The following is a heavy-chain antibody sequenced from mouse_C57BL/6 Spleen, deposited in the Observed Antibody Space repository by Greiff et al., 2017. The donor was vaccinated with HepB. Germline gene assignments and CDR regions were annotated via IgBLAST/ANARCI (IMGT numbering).Heavy chain of an antibody. J-gene: IGHJ4*01. CDR1: GYTFTGYW. Sequence: QVQLQQSGAELMKPGASVKLSCKATGYTFTGYWIEWVKQRPGHGLEWIGEILPGSGSTNYNEKFKGKATFTADTSSNTAYMQLSSLTTEDSAIYYCASGGERDGRAYYAMDYWGQGTSVTVSS. CDR2: ILPGSGST. CDR3: ASGGERDGRAYYAMDY. D-gene: IGHD3-3*01. V-gene: IGHV1-9*01.